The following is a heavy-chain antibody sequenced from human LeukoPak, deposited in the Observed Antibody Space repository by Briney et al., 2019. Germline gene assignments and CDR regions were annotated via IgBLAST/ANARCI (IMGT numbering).Heavy chain of an antibody. V-gene: IGHV3-7*01. D-gene: IGHD2-2*01. J-gene: IGHJ4*02. CDR3: ATDASRGFDN. Sequence: GGSLRLSCAPSGFTFSRYWMTWLRQAPGKGLEWVASIKDDGRQKYYVDSVKGRFTVSRDNAKDSVYLQMNSLRAEDTALYYCATDASRGFDNWVQGTLVTVSS. CDR1: GFTFSRYW. CDR2: IKDDGRQK.